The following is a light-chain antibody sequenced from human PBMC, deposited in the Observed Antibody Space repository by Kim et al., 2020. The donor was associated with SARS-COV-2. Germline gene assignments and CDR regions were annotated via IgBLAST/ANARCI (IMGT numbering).Light chain of an antibody. Sequence: LSPRDRATLACRASQSVSSYLAWYQQKPGQAPRLLMYDASNRATGIPARFSGSGSGTDFTLTISSLEPEDFAVYYCQQRFNWPITFGQGTRLEIK. CDR3: QQRFNWPIT. CDR2: DAS. V-gene: IGKV3-11*01. CDR1: QSVSSY. J-gene: IGKJ5*01.